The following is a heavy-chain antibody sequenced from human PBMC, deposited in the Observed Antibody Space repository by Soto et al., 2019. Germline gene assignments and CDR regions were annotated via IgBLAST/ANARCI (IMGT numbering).Heavy chain of an antibody. CDR3: ARDREYSSGWSPFDY. Sequence: QVQLVQSGAEVKKPGSSVKVSCKASGGTFSSYAISWVRQAPGQGLEWMGGIIPICGTANYAQKFQGRVRITADESTSTAYMELSSLRSEDTAVYYCARDREYSSGWSPFDYWGQGTLVTVSS. D-gene: IGHD6-19*01. J-gene: IGHJ4*02. CDR2: IIPICGTA. CDR1: GGTFSSYA. V-gene: IGHV1-69*12.